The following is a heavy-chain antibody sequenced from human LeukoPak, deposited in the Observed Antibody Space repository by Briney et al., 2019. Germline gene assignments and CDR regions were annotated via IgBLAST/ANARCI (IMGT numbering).Heavy chain of an antibody. D-gene: IGHD1-26*01. CDR2: IKQDGSEK. CDR3: ASLAGGYFIDH. V-gene: IGHV3-7*01. Sequence: GGSLRLSCAASGFTFSSYWMSWVRQAPGKGLEWVANIKQDGSEKYYVDSVKGRITISRDNAKNSLYLQINSPRVEDTAVYYCASLAGGYFIDHWGQGTLVTVSS. J-gene: IGHJ4*02. CDR1: GFTFSSYW.